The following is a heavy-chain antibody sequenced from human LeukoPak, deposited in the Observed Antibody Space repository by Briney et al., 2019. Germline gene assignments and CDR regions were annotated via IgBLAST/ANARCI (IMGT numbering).Heavy chain of an antibody. CDR1: GGAFRGDD. J-gene: IGHJ4*02. V-gene: IGHV4-34*01. CDR3: ARGRRVDYFDY. CDR2: INGSGST. D-gene: IGHD1-14*01. Sequence: SETLSLTCAVYGGAFRGDDWSGIRQPPGKGLEWIGEINGSGSTNYNPSLKSRVTISVDTSKNQFSLKLSSVTAADTAVYYCARGRRVDYFDYWGQGTLVTVSS.